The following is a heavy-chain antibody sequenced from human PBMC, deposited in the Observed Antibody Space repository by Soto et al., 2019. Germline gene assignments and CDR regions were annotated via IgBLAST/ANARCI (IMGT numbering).Heavy chain of an antibody. Sequence: ASVKVSCKASGYTFTSYDINWVRQATGQGLEWMGWMNPNSGNTGYAQKFQGRVTMTRNTSISTAYMELSSLRSEDTAVYYCARRLKQWLVNWFDPWGQGTLVTVSS. J-gene: IGHJ5*02. V-gene: IGHV1-8*01. CDR1: GYTFTSYD. D-gene: IGHD6-19*01. CDR2: MNPNSGNT. CDR3: ARRLKQWLVNWFDP.